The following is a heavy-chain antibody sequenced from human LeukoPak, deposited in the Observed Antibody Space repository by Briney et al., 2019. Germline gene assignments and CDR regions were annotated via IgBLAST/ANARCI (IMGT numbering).Heavy chain of an antibody. D-gene: IGHD3-10*01. CDR2: INHSGNT. CDR3: ARVSFRDWKGIDY. J-gene: IGHJ4*02. V-gene: IGHV4-34*01. Sequence: PSETLSLTCAVYGGSFSGYYWSWIRQPPGKGLEWIGEINHSGNTNYNPSLKSRVTISVDTSKNQFSLKLSSVTAADTAVYYCARVSFRDWKGIDYWGQGTLVTVSS. CDR1: GGSFSGYY.